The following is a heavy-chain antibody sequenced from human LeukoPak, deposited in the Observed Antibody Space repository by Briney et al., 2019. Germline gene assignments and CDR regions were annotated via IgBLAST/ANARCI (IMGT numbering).Heavy chain of an antibody. CDR3: ARDYCSSTSCYAGY. CDR2: IYSGGST. J-gene: IGHJ4*02. Sequence: GGSLRLSCAASGFTVSSNYMSWVRQAPGKGLEWVSVIYSGGSTYYADSVKGRFTISRDNSKNTLYLQMNSLGAEDTAVYYCARDYCSSTSCYAGYWGQGTLVTVSS. D-gene: IGHD2-2*01. V-gene: IGHV3-53*01. CDR1: GFTVSSNY.